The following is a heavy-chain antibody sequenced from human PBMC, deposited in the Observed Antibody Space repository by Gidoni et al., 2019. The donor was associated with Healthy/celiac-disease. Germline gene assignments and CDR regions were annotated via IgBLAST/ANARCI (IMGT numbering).Heavy chain of an antibody. CDR1: GFTFSGSA. D-gene: IGHD4-4*01. CDR2: IRSKANSYAT. J-gene: IGHJ4*02. CDR3: TILDYTIDY. V-gene: IGHV3-73*02. Sequence: EVQLVESGVGLVQPVGSLTLSCPASGFTFSGSAMHWVRQASGKGLEWVGRIRSKANSYATAYAASVKGRFTISRDDSKNTAYLQMNSLKTEDTAVYYCTILDYTIDYWGQGTLVTVSS.